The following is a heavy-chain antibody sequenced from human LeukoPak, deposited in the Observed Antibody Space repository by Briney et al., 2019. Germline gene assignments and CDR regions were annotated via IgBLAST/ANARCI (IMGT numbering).Heavy chain of an antibody. V-gene: IGHV4-28*01. CDR1: GYSITSSSW. Sequence: SDTLSLTCAVSGYSITSSSWWGWIRQPPGKGLEWIGYIYHSGTTYYNPSLQSRVTMSVDTSKNQSSLKLSSVTAVDTAVYYCARKENVYYYFDYWGQGTLVTVSS. CDR2: IYHSGTT. J-gene: IGHJ4*02. CDR3: ARKENVYYYFDY. D-gene: IGHD3-10*01.